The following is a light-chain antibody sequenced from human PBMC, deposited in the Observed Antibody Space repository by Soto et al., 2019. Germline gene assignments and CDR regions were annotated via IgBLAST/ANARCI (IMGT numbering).Light chain of an antibody. J-gene: IGKJ2*02. CDR1: QSVGGN. CDR3: QQYNNRPPLMCT. Sequence: EIVMTQSPATLSVSPGERATLSCRASQSVGGNLAWYQQKPGQAPRLLIYGASTRASGIPARFSGSGSGTGFTLTISSLQSGDFAVYYCQQYNNRPPLMCTFGQGTKLEI. V-gene: IGKV3-15*01. CDR2: GAS.